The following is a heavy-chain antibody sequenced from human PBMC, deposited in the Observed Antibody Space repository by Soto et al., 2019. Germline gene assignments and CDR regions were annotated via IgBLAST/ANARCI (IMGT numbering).Heavy chain of an antibody. V-gene: IGHV4-34*01. CDR3: ATRIQLWLRGYFQH. CDR2: INHSGST. CDR1: GGSFSGYY. D-gene: IGHD5-18*01. Sequence: QVQLQQWGAGLLKPSETLSLTCAVYGGSFSGYYWSWIRQPPGKGLEWIGEINHSGSTNYNPSLKRRVTISVDTSKNQFSLKLSSVTAADTAVYYCATRIQLWLRGYFQHWGQGTLVTVSS. J-gene: IGHJ1*01.